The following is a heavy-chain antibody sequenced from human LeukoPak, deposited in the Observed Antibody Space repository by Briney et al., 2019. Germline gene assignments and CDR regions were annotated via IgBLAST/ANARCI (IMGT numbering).Heavy chain of an antibody. J-gene: IGHJ4*02. V-gene: IGHV3-74*01. Sequence: QPGGSLRLSCAASGFTFKDYWMHWVRQAPGTGLVWVSRIDHDGSGTSYADSVKGRFTVSRDNAKSTLYLQMNTLRAEDTAVYYCVRDLPQTGHRYDYWGQGTLVTVSS. CDR3: VRDLPQTGHRYDY. CDR1: GFTFKDYW. D-gene: IGHD1-14*01. CDR2: IDHDGSGT.